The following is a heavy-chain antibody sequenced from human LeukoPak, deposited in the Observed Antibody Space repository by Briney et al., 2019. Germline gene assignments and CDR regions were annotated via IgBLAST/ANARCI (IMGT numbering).Heavy chain of an antibody. CDR2: IDHSGST. CDR1: GGSFSDYY. V-gene: IGHV4-34*01. CDR3: ARGLTSMPPGGY. Sequence: SETLSLTCAVYGGSFSDYYWSWIRQPPGKGLEWIGEIDHSGSTNYNPSLKSRVTILVDTSKNQFSLKLSSVTAADTAVYYCARGLTSMPPGGYWGQGTLVTVSS. J-gene: IGHJ4*02. D-gene: IGHD2/OR15-2a*01.